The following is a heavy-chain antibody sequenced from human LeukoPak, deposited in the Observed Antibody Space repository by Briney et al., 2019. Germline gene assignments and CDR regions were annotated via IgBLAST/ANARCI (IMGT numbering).Heavy chain of an antibody. J-gene: IGHJ4*02. CDR2: ISGSGDII. CDR1: GFTFSAYP. CDR3: AKGLVVIDY. D-gene: IGHD3-22*01. V-gene: IGHV3-23*01. Sequence: PGGSLRLSCTASGFTFSAYPMTWVRQAPGKGLEWVSYISGSGDIIYYADSVKGRFTISRDNSKNTLYLQMNSLRAEDTAVYYCAKGLVVIDYWGQGTLVTVSS.